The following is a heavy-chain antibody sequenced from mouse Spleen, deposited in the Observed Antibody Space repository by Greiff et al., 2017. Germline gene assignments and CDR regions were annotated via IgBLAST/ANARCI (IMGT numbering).Heavy chain of an antibody. Sequence: VQLQQSGAELARPGASVKLSCKASGYTFTSYGISWVKQRTGQGLEWIGEIYPRSGNTYYNEKFKGKATLTADKSSSTAYMELRSLTSEDSAVYFCARRAAQAYYFDYWGQGTTLTVSS. D-gene: IGHD3-2*02. CDR2: IYPRSGNT. J-gene: IGHJ2*01. V-gene: IGHV1-81*01. CDR3: ARRAAQAYYFDY. CDR1: GYTFTSYG.